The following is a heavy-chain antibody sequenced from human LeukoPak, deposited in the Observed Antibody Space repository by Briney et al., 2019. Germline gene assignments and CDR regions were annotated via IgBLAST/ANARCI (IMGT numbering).Heavy chain of an antibody. Sequence: SETLSLTCTVSGYSITSGYYWGWIRQLPGRGLEWIGGIYHSGNTYYNPSLKSRVTISLDTSKNQFSLMLTSVTAADTAVYYCMRDVSYMDVWGKGTTVTVSS. CDR2: IYHSGNT. CDR3: MRDVSYMDV. J-gene: IGHJ6*03. V-gene: IGHV4-38-2*02. CDR1: GYSITSGYY.